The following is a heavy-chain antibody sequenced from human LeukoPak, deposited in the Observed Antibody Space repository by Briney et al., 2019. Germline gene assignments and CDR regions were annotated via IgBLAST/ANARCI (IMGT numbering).Heavy chain of an antibody. V-gene: IGHV3-48*04. Sequence: PGGSLRLSCAASGFSFSSYNFNWVRKAPGRGLEWISYISVSSKTIYYADSVKGRFTISRDNAKNSLYLQMNSLRAEDTAVYYCARGGDSWEEGPPETFDHWGQGTLVTVSS. J-gene: IGHJ4*02. D-gene: IGHD2-21*02. CDR2: ISVSSKTI. CDR3: ARGGDSWEEGPPETFDH. CDR1: GFSFSSYN.